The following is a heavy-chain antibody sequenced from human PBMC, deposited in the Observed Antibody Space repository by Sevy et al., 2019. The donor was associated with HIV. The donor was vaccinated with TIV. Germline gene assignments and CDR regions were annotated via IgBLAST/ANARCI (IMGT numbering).Heavy chain of an antibody. V-gene: IGHV4-61*01. CDR2: VFYFGST. D-gene: IGHD3-9*01. Sequence: SETQSLTCSVSGASVSSANDYWTWIRQPPGKGLEWIGNVFYFGSTNYNPSLKSRVTISLDMSKKQFSLTLTSVTAADTAVYYCARDQYYDISTGHYAMDVWGQGTTVTVSS. J-gene: IGHJ6*02. CDR3: ARDQYYDISTGHYAMDV. CDR1: GASVSSANDY.